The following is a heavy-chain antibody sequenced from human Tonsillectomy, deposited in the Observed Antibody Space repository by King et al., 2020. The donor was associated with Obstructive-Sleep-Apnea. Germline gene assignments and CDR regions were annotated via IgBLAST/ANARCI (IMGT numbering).Heavy chain of an antibody. CDR2: IYIGGST. CDR3: AREGLSGSYYDY. D-gene: IGHD1-26*01. V-gene: IGHV3-66*01. CDR1: GFTVSSNY. J-gene: IGHJ4*02. Sequence: VQLVESGGGLVQPGGSLRLSCAASGFTVSSNYMSWVRQSPGKGREWVSVIYIGGSTYYADSVKCRFTISRDNSKNTLYLQMNSLRAEDTAVYYCAREGLSGSYYDYWGQGTLVTVSS.